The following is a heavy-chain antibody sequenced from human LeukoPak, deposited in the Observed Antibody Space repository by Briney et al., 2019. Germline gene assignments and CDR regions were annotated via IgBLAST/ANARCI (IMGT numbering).Heavy chain of an antibody. CDR2: INIDGIRT. D-gene: IGHD3-22*01. Sequence: PGGSLRLSCAASGFTFSNYWMNWVRLVPGKGLMWVSHINIDGIRTYYADSVKGRFTISRDNSKNTLYLQMNSLRDEDTAVYYCARDGDSRGDSLDYWGHGTLVTVSS. J-gene: IGHJ4*01. V-gene: IGHV3-74*01. CDR3: ARDGDSRGDSLDY. CDR1: GFTFSNYW.